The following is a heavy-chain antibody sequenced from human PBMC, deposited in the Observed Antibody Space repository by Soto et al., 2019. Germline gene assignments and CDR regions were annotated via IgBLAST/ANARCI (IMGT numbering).Heavy chain of an antibody. CDR1: GGSISSGGYS. CDR2: IYHSGST. J-gene: IGHJ4*02. Sequence: SETLSLTCAVSGGSISSGGYSWSWIRQPPGKGLEWIGYIYHSGSTYYNPSLKSRVTISVDRSKNQFSLKLSSVTAADTAVYYCARYRGYGSGSYYNSFDYWGQGTLVTVSS. CDR3: ARYRGYGSGSYYNSFDY. D-gene: IGHD3-10*01. V-gene: IGHV4-30-2*01.